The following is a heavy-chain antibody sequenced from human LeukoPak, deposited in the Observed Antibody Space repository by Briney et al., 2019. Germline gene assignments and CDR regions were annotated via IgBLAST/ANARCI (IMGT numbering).Heavy chain of an antibody. CDR1: GFTVSSNY. V-gene: IGHV3-66*01. CDR3: ARDTFGRYSYGFDY. Sequence: GGSLRLSCAASGFTVSSNYMSWVRQAPGKGLEWVSVIYSGGSTYYADSVKGRFTTSRDNSKNTLYLQMNSLRAEDTAVYYCARDTFGRYSYGFDYWGQGTLVTVSS. D-gene: IGHD5-18*01. CDR2: IYSGGST. J-gene: IGHJ4*02.